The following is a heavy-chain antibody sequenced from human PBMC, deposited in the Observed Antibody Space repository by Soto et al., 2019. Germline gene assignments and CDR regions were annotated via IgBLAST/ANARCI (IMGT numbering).Heavy chain of an antibody. J-gene: IGHJ6*03. CDR2: ISYDGSNK. CDR1: GFTFSSYG. Sequence: GGSLRLSCAASGFTFSSYGMHWVRQAPGKGLEWVAVISYDGSNKYYADSVKGRFTISRDNSKNTLYLQMNSLRAEDTAVYYCAKDLLVATMILAGGYYYYYYMDVWGKGTTVTVSS. D-gene: IGHD5-12*01. V-gene: IGHV3-30*18. CDR3: AKDLLVATMILAGGYYYYYYMDV.